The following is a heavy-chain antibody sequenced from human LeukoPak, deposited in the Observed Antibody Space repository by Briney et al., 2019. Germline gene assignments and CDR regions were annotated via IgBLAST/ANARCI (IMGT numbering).Heavy chain of an antibody. V-gene: IGHV4-31*03. Sequence: PSETLSLTCTVSGGSISSGGYYWSWIRQHPGKGLEWIGYIYYSGSTYYNPSLKSRVTISVDTSKNQFSLKLSSVTAADTAVYYCASSGYYRYYFDYWGQGTLVTVSS. CDR1: GGSISSGGYY. CDR2: IYYSGST. J-gene: IGHJ4*02. D-gene: IGHD3-22*01. CDR3: ASSGYYRYYFDY.